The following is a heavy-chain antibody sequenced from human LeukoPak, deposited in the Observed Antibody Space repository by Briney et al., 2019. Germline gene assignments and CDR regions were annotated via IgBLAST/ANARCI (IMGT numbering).Heavy chain of an antibody. CDR1: GFTFSRYS. Sequence: GGSLRLSCSVSGFTFSRYSMTWVRQAPGKGLEWVSSISSSSSYIYYGDLVRGRFTISRDNAKNSLYLRMNSLRAEDTAVYYCAKGVVSIAQAGVGYFDYWGQGTLVTVSS. CDR3: AKGVVSIAQAGVGYFDY. V-gene: IGHV3-21*01. CDR2: ISSSSSYI. J-gene: IGHJ4*02. D-gene: IGHD6-13*01.